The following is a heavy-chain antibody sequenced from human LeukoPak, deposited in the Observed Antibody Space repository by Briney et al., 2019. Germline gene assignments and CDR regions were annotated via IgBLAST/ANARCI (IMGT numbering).Heavy chain of an antibody. J-gene: IGHJ4*02. V-gene: IGHV3-21*01. CDR1: GFTFSSYG. D-gene: IGHD3-16*02. Sequence: GGSLRLSCAASGFTFSSYGMNWVRQAPGKGLEWVSSISSSSSYIYYADSVKGRFTISRDNAKNSLYLQMNSLRAEDTAVCYCAREFILHLPDYWGQGTLVTVSS. CDR3: AREFILHLPDY. CDR2: ISSSSSYI.